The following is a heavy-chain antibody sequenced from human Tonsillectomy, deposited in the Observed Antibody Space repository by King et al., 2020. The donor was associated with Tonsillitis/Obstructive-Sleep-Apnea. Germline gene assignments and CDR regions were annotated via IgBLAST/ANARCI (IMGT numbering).Heavy chain of an antibody. CDR2: IYYSGST. J-gene: IGHJ5*02. Sequence: VQLQESGPGLVKPSETLSLTCTVSGGSISSYYWSWIRQPPGKGLGWIGYIYYSGSTNYNPSLKSRVTISVDTSKNQFSLKLSSVTAADPAVYYCARGYSGDVIYCSSTSCYTIYNWFDPWGQGTLVTVSS. CDR3: ARGYSGDVIYCSSTSCYTIYNWFDP. D-gene: IGHD2-2*02. V-gene: IGHV4-59*01. CDR1: GGSISSYY.